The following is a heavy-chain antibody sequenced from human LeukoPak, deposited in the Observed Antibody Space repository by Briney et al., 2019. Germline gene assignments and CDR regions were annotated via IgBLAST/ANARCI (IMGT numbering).Heavy chain of an antibody. D-gene: IGHD6-19*01. CDR1: GGSISSSSYY. CDR2: FYYSGNT. V-gene: IGHV4-39*01. J-gene: IGHJ4*02. CDR3: ARTAGVAVAGSRQYFDY. Sequence: KPSETLSLTCSVSGGSISSSSYYWGGIRQPPGKGLGWIGSFYYSGNTYYNPSLKSRVTISVDTSKNEFSLKLRSVTAADTAVYYCARTAGVAVAGSRQYFDYWGQGTLVTVSS.